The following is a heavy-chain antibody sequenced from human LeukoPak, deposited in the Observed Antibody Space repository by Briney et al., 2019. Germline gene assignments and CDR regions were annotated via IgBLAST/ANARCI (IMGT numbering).Heavy chain of an antibody. CDR3: ATKGRGGITMILYGMDV. D-gene: IGHD3-22*01. CDR2: FDPEDGET. J-gene: IGHJ6*02. Sequence: GASVKVSCKVSAYTLTELSMHWVRQAPGKGLEWMGGFDPEDGETIYAQKFQGRVTMTEDTSTDTAYMELSSLRSEDTAVYYCATKGRGGITMILYGMDVWGQGTTVTVSS. CDR1: AYTLTELS. V-gene: IGHV1-24*01.